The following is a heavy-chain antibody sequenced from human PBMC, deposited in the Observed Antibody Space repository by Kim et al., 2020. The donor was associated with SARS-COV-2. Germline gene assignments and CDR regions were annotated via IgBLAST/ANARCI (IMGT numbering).Heavy chain of an antibody. CDR2: IYHSGST. J-gene: IGHJ5*02. CDR3: ARGKTRSTIFGVVISPQNWFDP. Sequence: SETLSLTCAVSGGSISSSNWWSWVRQPPGKGLEWIGEIYHSGSTNYNPSLKSRVTISVDKSKNQFSLKLSSVTAADTAVYYCARGKTRSTIFGVVISPQNWFDPWGQGTLVTVSS. CDR1: GGSISSSNW. V-gene: IGHV4-4*02. D-gene: IGHD3-3*01.